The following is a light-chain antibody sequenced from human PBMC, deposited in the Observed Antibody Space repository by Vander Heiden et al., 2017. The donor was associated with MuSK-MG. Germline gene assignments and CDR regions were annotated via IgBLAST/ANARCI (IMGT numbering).Light chain of an antibody. Sequence: QSALTQPASVSGSPGQSITISCTGTSSDVGDYNYVSWYQQHPGKATKLLIYEVSNRPSGVAHRFSGSKSGNTASLTIAGLQAEDESDYYCSSYTTSSTLLVFGGGTKLTVL. CDR1: SSDVGDYNY. V-gene: IGLV2-14*01. J-gene: IGLJ2*01. CDR2: EVS. CDR3: SSYTTSSTLLV.